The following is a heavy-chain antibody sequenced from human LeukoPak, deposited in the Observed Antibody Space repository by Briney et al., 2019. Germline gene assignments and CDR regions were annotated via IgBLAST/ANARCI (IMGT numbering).Heavy chain of an antibody. CDR1: GFTFSSYG. D-gene: IGHD1-26*01. CDR2: IKQDGSEK. V-gene: IGHV3-7*01. CDR3: AREWELLRYFDY. Sequence: GGTLRLSCAVSGFTFSSYGMSWVRQAPGKGLEWVANIKQDGSEKYYVDSVKGRFTISRDNAKNSLYLQMNSLRAEDTAVYYCAREWELLRYFDYWGQGTLVTVSS. J-gene: IGHJ4*02.